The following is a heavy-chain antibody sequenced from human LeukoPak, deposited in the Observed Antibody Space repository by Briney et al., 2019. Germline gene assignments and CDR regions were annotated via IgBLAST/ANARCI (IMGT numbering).Heavy chain of an antibody. J-gene: IGHJ4*02. D-gene: IGHD5-18*01. CDR3: AKAEAGGYNYGPFDD. CDR2: ISGNAVDA. Sequence: PGGSLRLSCTTSGFAFTGFGLNWVRQAPGKGLEWISSISGNAVDAYYADSVRGRFSISRDNSKDTLYLQMNSLRDEDTALYYCAKAEAGGYNYGPFDDWGQGTLVTVSS. CDR1: GFAFTGFG. V-gene: IGHV3-23*01.